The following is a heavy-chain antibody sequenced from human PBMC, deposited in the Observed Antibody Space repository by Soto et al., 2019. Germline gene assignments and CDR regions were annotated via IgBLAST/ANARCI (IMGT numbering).Heavy chain of an antibody. Sequence: GGSLRLSCAPSGFTVKGNYVGWARQASGKEVEWVSIIFSGGMTYYADSVKGRFTISKDISKNTLSLQMNSLRADDTAMYFCAGASNFNYAFEYWGLGTPVTVSS. D-gene: IGHD1-7*01. CDR2: IFSGGMT. CDR1: GFTVKGNY. CDR3: AGASNFNYAFEY. V-gene: IGHV3-53*01. J-gene: IGHJ4*02.